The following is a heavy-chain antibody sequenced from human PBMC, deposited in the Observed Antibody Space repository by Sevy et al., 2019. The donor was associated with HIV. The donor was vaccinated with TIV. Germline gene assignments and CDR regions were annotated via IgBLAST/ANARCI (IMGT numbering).Heavy chain of an antibody. CDR2: ISGRSSTI. V-gene: IGHV3-48*01. Sequence: GGSLRLSCAASGFTFSDDSMNWVRQAPGKGLEWVAYISGRSSTISHADSVKGRFIVSRDNAMNSLYLQMNSLRAEDTAFYFCARESGSYRRNDFDSWGQGTLVTVSS. CDR1: GFTFSDDS. J-gene: IGHJ4*02. CDR3: ARESGSYRRNDFDS. D-gene: IGHD1-26*01.